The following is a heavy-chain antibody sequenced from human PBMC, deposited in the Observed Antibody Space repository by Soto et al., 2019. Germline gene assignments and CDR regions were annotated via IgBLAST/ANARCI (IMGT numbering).Heavy chain of an antibody. Sequence: PGGSLRLSCAASGFPFSIYGMHWVRQSPGKGLEWVAVISYDGSNKYYADSVKGRFTISRDNSKNTLYLQMNSLRAEDTAVYYCAKGRWLRFKDFGMDVWGQGTTVTVSS. CDR2: ISYDGSNK. D-gene: IGHD5-12*01. V-gene: IGHV3-30*18. CDR3: AKGRWLRFKDFGMDV. CDR1: GFPFSIYG. J-gene: IGHJ6*02.